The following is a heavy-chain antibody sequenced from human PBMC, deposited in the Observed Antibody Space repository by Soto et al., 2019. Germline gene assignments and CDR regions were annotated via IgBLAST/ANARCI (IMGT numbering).Heavy chain of an antibody. D-gene: IGHD3-22*01. J-gene: IGHJ4*02. V-gene: IGHV4-34*01. CDR3: ARSRIFRITMIVVVIYAFDY. CDR1: GGSFSGYY. CDR2: INHSGST. Sequence: KPSETLSLTCAVYGGSFSGYYWSWIRQPPGKGLEWIGEINHSGSTNYNPSLKSRVTISVDTSKNQFSLKLSSVTAADTAVYYCARSRIFRITMIVVVIYAFDYWGQGTLVTVSS.